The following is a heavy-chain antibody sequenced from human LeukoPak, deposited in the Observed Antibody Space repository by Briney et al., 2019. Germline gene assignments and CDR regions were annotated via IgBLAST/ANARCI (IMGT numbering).Heavy chain of an antibody. CDR3: ARAYSSGWYGSTDY. CDR1: GYTFIDYY. CDR2: IDPKSGGT. J-gene: IGHJ4*02. D-gene: IGHD6-19*01. Sequence: ASVRASSTASGYTFIDYYMDCVRQAPGQGVERMVWIDPKSGGTSYAQKFQDRVAMIRDTSISTAYMELTRLRSDDTAVYYCARAYSSGWYGSTDYWGQGTLVTVSS. V-gene: IGHV1-2*02.